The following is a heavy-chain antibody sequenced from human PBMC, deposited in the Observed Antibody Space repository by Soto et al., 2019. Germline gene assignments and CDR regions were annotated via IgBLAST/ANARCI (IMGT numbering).Heavy chain of an antibody. J-gene: IGHJ4*02. CDR2: ISHSGST. V-gene: IGHV4-30-2*06. CDR1: SGSISSGCYS. Sequence: QLQLQESGSGLVKPSQTLSLTCAVSSGSISSGCYSWRWIRQSPGKGLEWIGYISHSGSTDYNPSLQSRVTISVARSKHQFSLKLSSVTAADTAVYYCASGSHVPHYWGQGTLVTVSS. CDR3: ASGSHVPHY. D-gene: IGHD6-6*01.